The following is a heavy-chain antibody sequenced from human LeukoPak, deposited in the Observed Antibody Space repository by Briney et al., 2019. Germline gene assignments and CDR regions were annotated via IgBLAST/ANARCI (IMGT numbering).Heavy chain of an antibody. Sequence: GRSLRLSRAPSGFSLIRHGLHWGPQAPGKGLAWVAVVSFEGSNKYYADSVKGRFTISRDNSKNTLSLQMNSLRAEDTAVYYCAKDMGYYYGSGSYPPENDYWGQGTLVTVSS. D-gene: IGHD3-10*01. CDR3: AKDMGYYYGSGSYPPENDY. J-gene: IGHJ4*02. CDR1: GFSLIRHG. V-gene: IGHV3-30*18. CDR2: VSFEGSNK.